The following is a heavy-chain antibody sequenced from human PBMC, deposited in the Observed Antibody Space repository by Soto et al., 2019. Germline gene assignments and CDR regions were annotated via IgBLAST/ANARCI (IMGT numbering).Heavy chain of an antibody. CDR3: TTDHELLWFGESMTYYYYGMDV. D-gene: IGHD3-10*01. CDR2: IKSKTDGGTT. V-gene: IGHV3-15*07. Sequence: GGSLRLSCAASGFTFSNAWMNWVRQAPGKGLEWVGRIKSKTDGGTTDYAAPVKGRFTISRDDSKNTLYLQMNSLKTEDTAVYYCTTDHELLWFGESMTYYYYGMDVWGQGTTVTVSS. J-gene: IGHJ6*02. CDR1: GFTFSNAW.